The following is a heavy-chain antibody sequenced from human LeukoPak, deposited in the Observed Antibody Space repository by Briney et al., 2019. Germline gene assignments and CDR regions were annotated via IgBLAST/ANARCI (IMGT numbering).Heavy chain of an antibody. D-gene: IGHD3-22*01. J-gene: IGHJ4*02. CDR2: INHSGST. CDR1: GGSFSGYY. Sequence: SETLSLTCAVYGGSFSGYYWSWIRQPPGKGLEWIGEINHSGSTNYNPSLKSRVTISVDTSKNQFSLKLSSVTAADTAVYYCARTGKNYYDSSGYYGIQYFDYWGQGTLVTVSS. CDR3: ARTGKNYYDSSGYYGIQYFDY. V-gene: IGHV4-34*01.